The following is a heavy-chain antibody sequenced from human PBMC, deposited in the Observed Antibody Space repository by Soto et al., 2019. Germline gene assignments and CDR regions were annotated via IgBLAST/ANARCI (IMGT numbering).Heavy chain of an antibody. D-gene: IGHD3-9*01. Sequence: GGSLRLSCAASGFTVSSNYMSWVRQAPGKGLEWVSVIYSGGSTYYADSVKGRFTISRDNSKNTLYLQMNSLRAEDTAVYYCARGDYYDILTGYYISYWGQGTLVTVSS. J-gene: IGHJ4*02. V-gene: IGHV3-66*01. CDR2: IYSGGST. CDR1: GFTVSSNY. CDR3: ARGDYYDILTGYYISY.